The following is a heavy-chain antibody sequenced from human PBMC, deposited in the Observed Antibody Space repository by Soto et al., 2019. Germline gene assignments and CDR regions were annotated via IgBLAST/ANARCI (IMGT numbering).Heavy chain of an antibody. CDR1: GGSISSGGYY. CDR3: ARGRVVAATFVYWFDP. V-gene: IGHV4-31*03. J-gene: IGHJ5*02. Sequence: SETLSLTCTVSGGSISSGGYYWSWIRQHPGKGLERIGYIYNSGSTYYNKSLKSRVTISVDTSKNQFSMKLSSVTAADTAVYFCARGRVVAATFVYWFDPWGQGTLVTVSS. CDR2: IYNSGST. D-gene: IGHD2-15*01.